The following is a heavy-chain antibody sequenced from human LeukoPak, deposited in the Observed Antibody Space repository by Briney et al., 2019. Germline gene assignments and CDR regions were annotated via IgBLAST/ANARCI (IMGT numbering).Heavy chain of an antibody. D-gene: IGHD2-2*01. Sequence: GASVKVSCKASGYIFSNYGISWVRQAPGQGLEWMGWISNYDGRTNFAQNFQGRVTLTTDTSTSTAYMELRSLRSDDTAVYYCARDKIGYADYWGQGTLVTVSS. V-gene: IGHV1-18*01. J-gene: IGHJ4*02. CDR1: GYIFSNYG. CDR3: ARDKIGYADY. CDR2: ISNYDGRT.